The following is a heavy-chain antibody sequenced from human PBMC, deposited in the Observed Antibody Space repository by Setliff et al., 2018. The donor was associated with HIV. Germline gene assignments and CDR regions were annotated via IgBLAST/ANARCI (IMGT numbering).Heavy chain of an antibody. V-gene: IGHV4-38-2*01. CDR3: GLAMGGHCSDGRCYCFDL. Sequence: PSETLSLTCSVSGYSISSGYYWGWIRHSPGEGLEWIGSIHQSGTTSYSPSLKSRVSISIDRSKNQFSLRLSSVTAADTAVYYCGLAMGGHCSDGRCYCFDLWGQGALVTVPQ. J-gene: IGHJ4*02. CDR2: IHQSGTT. CDR1: GYSISSGYY. D-gene: IGHD2-15*01.